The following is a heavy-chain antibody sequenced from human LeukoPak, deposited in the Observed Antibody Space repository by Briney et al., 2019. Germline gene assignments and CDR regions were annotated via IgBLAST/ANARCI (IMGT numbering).Heavy chain of an antibody. D-gene: IGHD3-16*01. CDR2: INLDGSVQ. Sequence: GGSLRLSCATSGFTFSSYWMTWVRQAPGQGLEWVANINLDGSVQWYADSVKGRFTVSRENAKNSVYLQMNSLRGEDTAVYYCAREGGVADYWGQGTLVTVSS. J-gene: IGHJ4*02. CDR3: AREGGVADY. CDR1: GFTFSSYW. V-gene: IGHV3-7*01.